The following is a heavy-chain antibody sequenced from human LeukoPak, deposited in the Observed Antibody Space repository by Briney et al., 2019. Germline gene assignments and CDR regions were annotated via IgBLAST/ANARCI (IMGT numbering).Heavy chain of an antibody. CDR2: ISTYNGNT. CDR1: GYTFTRFS. D-gene: IGHD1-20*01. Sequence: ASVKVSCKASGYTFTRFSLSWVRQAPGQGLEWMGWISTYNGNTNHAQKLQGTVTMTTDTSTSTAYMELRSLRSDDTAVYYCARVGIWYTMDVWGQGTTVTVSS. V-gene: IGHV1-18*01. J-gene: IGHJ6*02. CDR3: ARVGIWYTMDV.